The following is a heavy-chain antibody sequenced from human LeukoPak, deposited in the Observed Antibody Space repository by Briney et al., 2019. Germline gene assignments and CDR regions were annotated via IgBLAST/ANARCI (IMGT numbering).Heavy chain of an antibody. D-gene: IGHD1-26*01. J-gene: IGHJ6*02. Sequence: GGSLRLSCAASRFTFSSYAMSWVRQAPGKGLEWVSGISGSGGSTYYADSVKGRFTISRDNSKNTLYLQMNSLRAEDTAVYYCARDSWESGSFPHYYYGMDVWGQGTTVTVSS. CDR3: ARDSWESGSFPHYYYGMDV. CDR2: ISGSGGST. V-gene: IGHV3-23*01. CDR1: RFTFSSYA.